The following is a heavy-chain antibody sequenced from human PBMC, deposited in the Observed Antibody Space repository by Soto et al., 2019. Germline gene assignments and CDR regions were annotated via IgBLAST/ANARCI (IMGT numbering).Heavy chain of an antibody. J-gene: IGHJ4*02. CDR3: ARDLAATPRSFDY. Sequence: AGTLSLTCTVSGGSISSYFYIWVRQPPGKGLEWIGSVYYTGTTDYNPSLKSRFTISVDTSKTQFSLNLRSVTAADTAVYYCARDLAATPRSFDYWGRGTLVTVSS. V-gene: IGHV4-59*01. CDR1: GGSISSYF. CDR2: VYYTGTT. D-gene: IGHD6-13*01.